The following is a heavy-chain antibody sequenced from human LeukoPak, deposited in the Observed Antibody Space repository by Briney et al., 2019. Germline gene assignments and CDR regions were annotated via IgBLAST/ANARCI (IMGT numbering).Heavy chain of an antibody. D-gene: IGHD6-19*01. CDR2: IFYTGST. CDR3: ARYSSAWSYIDY. J-gene: IGHJ4*02. V-gene: IGHV4-59*08. CDR1: GGSIINYY. Sequence: SETLSLTCSVSGGSIINYYWIWIRQSPGKGLEWIGHIFYTGSTKYNPSLKSRVTISIDTSKNQFSLKLSSVTAADTAVYYCARYSSAWSYIDYWGQGALVTVSS.